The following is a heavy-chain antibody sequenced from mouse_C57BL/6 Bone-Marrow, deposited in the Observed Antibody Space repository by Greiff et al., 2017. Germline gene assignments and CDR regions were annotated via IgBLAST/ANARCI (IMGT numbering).Heavy chain of an antibody. D-gene: IGHD1-2*01. CDR1: GFTFSDYY. V-gene: IGHV5-12*01. CDR3: ARRLFAY. CDR2: ISNGGGST. J-gene: IGHJ3*01. Sequence: DVMLVESGGGLVQPGGSLKLSCAASGFTFSDYYMYWVRQTPEKRLEWVAYISNGGGSTYYPDTVKGRFTISRDNAKNTLYLQMSRLKSEDTAMYYCARRLFAYWGQGTLVTVSA.